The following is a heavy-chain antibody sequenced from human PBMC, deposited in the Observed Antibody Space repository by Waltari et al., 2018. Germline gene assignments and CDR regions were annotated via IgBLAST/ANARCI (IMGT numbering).Heavy chain of an antibody. V-gene: IGHV3-9*01. CDR1: GFIFDDYV. CDR3: AKERKYASGWAYFDY. J-gene: IGHJ4*02. CDR2: IHWNSGSL. Sequence: EVQLVESGGGLVQPGTSLRLSCVASGFIFDDYVMHWVRQAPGKGLDWFSGIHWNSGSLAYADSVKGRFIISRDNAKNSLYLQLNSLRPEDTSLYYCAKERKYASGWAYFDYWGQGTLVTVSS. D-gene: IGHD6-19*01.